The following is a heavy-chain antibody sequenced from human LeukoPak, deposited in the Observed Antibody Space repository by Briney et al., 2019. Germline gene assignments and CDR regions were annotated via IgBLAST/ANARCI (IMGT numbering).Heavy chain of an antibody. CDR1: GFTYSSYG. CDR2: IWYDGSNK. Sequence: GRSLRLSCAASGFTYSSYGMHWVRQAPGKGLEWVAVIWYDGSNKYYADSVKGRFTISRDNSKNTLYLQMNSLRAEDTAVYYCARDMKQQLDYWGQGTLVTVSS. CDR3: ARDMKQQLDY. J-gene: IGHJ4*02. V-gene: IGHV3-33*01. D-gene: IGHD6-13*01.